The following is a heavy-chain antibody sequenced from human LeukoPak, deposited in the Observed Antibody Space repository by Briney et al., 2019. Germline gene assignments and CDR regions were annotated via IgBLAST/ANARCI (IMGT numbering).Heavy chain of an antibody. CDR2: ISDSSSTI. Sequence: PGGSLRLSCVASGSTFSTYSMDWVRQAPGKGLEWVSYISDSSSTIYYADSVKGRFTISRDNAKNSVYLQMNSLRAEDTAVYYCARTSSGWYEDAFDIWGQGTVVTVSS. J-gene: IGHJ3*02. V-gene: IGHV3-48*01. CDR1: GSTFSTYS. CDR3: ARTSSGWYEDAFDI. D-gene: IGHD6-19*01.